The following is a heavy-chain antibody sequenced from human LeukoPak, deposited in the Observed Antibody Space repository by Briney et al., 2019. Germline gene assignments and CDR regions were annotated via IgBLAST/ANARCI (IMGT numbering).Heavy chain of an antibody. V-gene: IGHV3-23*01. CDR2: ISGSGGST. CDR1: GFTFSSYA. D-gene: IGHD2-2*03. J-gene: IGHJ6*03. Sequence: PGGSLRLSCAASGFTFSSYAMSWVRQAPGKGLEWVSAISGSGGSTYYADSVKGRFTISRDNSKNTLYLQMNSLRAEDTAVYYCAKEETGYCSSTSCYLPYYYYYMDVWGKGTTVTVSS. CDR3: AKEETGYCSSTSCYLPYYYYYMDV.